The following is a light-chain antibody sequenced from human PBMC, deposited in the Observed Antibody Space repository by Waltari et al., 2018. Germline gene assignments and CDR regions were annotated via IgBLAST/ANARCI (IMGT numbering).Light chain of an antibody. J-gene: IGKJ1*01. V-gene: IGKV2-30*01. CDR1: QSLRNSGGNTF. Sequence: DVVMTQSPLSLPVTLGQPASISCRSSQSLRNSGGNTFLNWFQQRPGQSPRRLIYQVSNRDSGVPDRVIGSGSGTDFTLKISRVEAEDVGVYYCMQGTHWPRTFGQGTKVEIK. CDR3: MQGTHWPRT. CDR2: QVS.